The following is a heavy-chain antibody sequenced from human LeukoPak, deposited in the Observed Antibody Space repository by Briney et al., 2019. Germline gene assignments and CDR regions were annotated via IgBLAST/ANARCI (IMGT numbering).Heavy chain of an antibody. J-gene: IGHJ6*02. CDR2: INPIFRTA. CDR1: GYTFTNYH. V-gene: IGHV1-69*13. D-gene: IGHD3-3*01. Sequence: SVRVSCKASGYTFTNYHIAWVRQAPGQGLEWMGGINPIFRTANYAQQFQDRVTIIADESTSTAYMELSLLKFEDTAVYYCARGGGIFGVLTTAHYYGIDVWGQGTTVTVSS. CDR3: ARGGGIFGVLTTAHYYGIDV.